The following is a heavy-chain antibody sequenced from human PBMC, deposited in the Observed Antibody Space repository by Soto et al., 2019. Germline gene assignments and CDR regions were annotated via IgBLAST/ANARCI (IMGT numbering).Heavy chain of an antibody. J-gene: IGHJ4*02. Sequence: GGSLRLSCAASGFTFSSYGMHWVRQAPGKGLEWVAVISYDGTNENYADSVKGRFTISRDNSKNTLYLQMGSLRAEDMAVYYCAREGYCSSTSCYSFDYWGQGTLVTVSS. CDR3: AREGYCSSTSCYSFDY. D-gene: IGHD2-2*01. CDR2: ISYDGTNE. CDR1: GFTFSSYG. V-gene: IGHV3-30*03.